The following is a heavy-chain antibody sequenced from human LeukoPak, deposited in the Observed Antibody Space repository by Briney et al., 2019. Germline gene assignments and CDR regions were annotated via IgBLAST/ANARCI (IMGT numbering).Heavy chain of an antibody. V-gene: IGHV1-69*13. Sequence: ASVKVSCKASGGTFSSCAISWVRQAPGQGLEWMGGIIPIFGTANYAQKFQGRVTITADESTSTAYMELSSLRSEDTAVYYCARDQGYSLYWFDPWGQGTLVTVSS. CDR2: IIPIFGTA. CDR1: GGTFSSCA. CDR3: ARDQGYSLYWFDP. J-gene: IGHJ5*02. D-gene: IGHD5-18*01.